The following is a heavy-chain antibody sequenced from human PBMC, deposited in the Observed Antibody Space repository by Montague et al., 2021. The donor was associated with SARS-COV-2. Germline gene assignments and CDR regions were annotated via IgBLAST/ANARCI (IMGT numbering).Heavy chain of an antibody. CDR2: IYYSGST. CDR3: ARGMGGSYLYYFDY. D-gene: IGHD1-26*01. V-gene: IGHV4-59*01. CDR1: GGSISSYY. J-gene: IGHJ4*02. Sequence: SETLSLTCTVPGGSISSYYWSWIRQPPGKGLEWIGYIYYSGSTNYNPSLKSRVTILVDMSKNQFSLKLSSVTAADTAVYYCARGMGGSYLYYFDYWGQGTLVTVSS.